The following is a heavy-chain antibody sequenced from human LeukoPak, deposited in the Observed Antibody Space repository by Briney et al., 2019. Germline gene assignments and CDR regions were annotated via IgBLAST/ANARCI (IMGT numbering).Heavy chain of an antibody. D-gene: IGHD2-15*01. CDR2: INGDGTST. CDR3: ARTGSGGDLDI. J-gene: IGHJ3*02. Sequence: GGSLRLSCAASGFTFSNHWLHWVRQAPGKGLVWVSRINGDGTSTIYADSVKGRFAISRDNAKSTVYLQMNSLRAEDTAVYYCARTGSGGDLDIWGQGTMVTVSS. V-gene: IGHV3-74*01. CDR1: GFTFSNHW.